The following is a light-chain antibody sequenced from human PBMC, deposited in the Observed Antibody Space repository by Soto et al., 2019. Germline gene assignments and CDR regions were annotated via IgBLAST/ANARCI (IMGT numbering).Light chain of an antibody. J-gene: IGKJ1*01. CDR3: QQYDNWPWP. CDR2: GAS. V-gene: IGKV3-15*01. CDR1: QSISGT. Sequence: EIVMTQSPATLSVSPGEKATLSCRASQSISGTLAWYQQKPGQAPRLLIYGASTRAAGFPARFSGSGSGTDFTLTISSLQSEDFAVYYCQQYDNWPWPFGQGTKVDIK.